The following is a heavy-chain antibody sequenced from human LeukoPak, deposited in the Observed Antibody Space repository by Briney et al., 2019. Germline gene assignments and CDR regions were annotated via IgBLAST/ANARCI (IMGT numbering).Heavy chain of an antibody. J-gene: IGHJ5*02. CDR3: ARDRAVLQDYYQFDP. CDR1: GGSISSGSYY. D-gene: IGHD1-26*01. Sequence: SETLSLTCTVSGGSISSGSYYWTWIRQPAEKGLEWIGRIYTSGRTNYNPSLKSRVTISVDTSKNQFSLKLSSVTAADTAVYYCARDRAVLQDYYQFDPWGQGTLVTVSS. V-gene: IGHV4-61*02. CDR2: IYTSGRT.